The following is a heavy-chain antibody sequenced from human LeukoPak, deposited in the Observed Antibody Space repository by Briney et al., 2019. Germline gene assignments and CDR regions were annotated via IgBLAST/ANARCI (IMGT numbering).Heavy chain of an antibody. CDR3: ARDQRSVAGPFDY. CDR2: IYYSGST. V-gene: IGHV4-59*12. D-gene: IGHD6-19*01. J-gene: IGHJ4*02. CDR1: GGSISSYY. Sequence: SETLSLTCTVSGGSISSYYWSWIRQPPGKGLEWIGYIYYSGSTNYNPSLKSRVTISVDTSKNQFSLKLSSVTAADTAVYYCARDQRSVAGPFDYWGQGTLVTVSS.